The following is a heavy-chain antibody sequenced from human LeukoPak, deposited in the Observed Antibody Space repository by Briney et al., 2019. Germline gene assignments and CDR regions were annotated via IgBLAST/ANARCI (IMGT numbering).Heavy chain of an antibody. V-gene: IGHV4-61*02. CDR3: ARRYSGYDYGYFDY. Sequence: KPSETLSLTCTVSGDSITSGIHYWSWFRQPAGKGLEWIGRIYTSGSTNYNPSLKSRVTMSVDTSKNQFSLKLSSVTAADTAVYYCARRYSGYDYGYFDYWGQGTLVTVSS. CDR1: GDSITSGIHY. D-gene: IGHD5-12*01. CDR2: IYTSGST. J-gene: IGHJ4*02.